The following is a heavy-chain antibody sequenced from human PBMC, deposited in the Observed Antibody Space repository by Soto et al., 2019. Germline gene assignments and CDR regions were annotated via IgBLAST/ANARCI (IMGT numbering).Heavy chain of an antibody. J-gene: IGHJ6*02. Sequence: GGSLRLSCAASGFTFSSYSMNWVRQSPGKGLEWASSISSSSSYIYYADSVKGRFTISRDNAKNSLYLQMNSLRAEDTAVYYCARDAAAAFLYGMDVWGQGTTVTVSS. CDR2: ISSSSSYI. CDR3: ARDAAAAFLYGMDV. V-gene: IGHV3-21*01. CDR1: GFTFSSYS. D-gene: IGHD6-13*01.